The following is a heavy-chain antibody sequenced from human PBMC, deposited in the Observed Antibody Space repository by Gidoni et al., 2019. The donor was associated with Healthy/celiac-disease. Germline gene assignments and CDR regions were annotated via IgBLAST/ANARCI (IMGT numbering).Heavy chain of an antibody. Sequence: QVQLVESGGGVVQPGRSLRLPCAASGFTFSSYGMHWVRQAPGKGLEWVAVISDDVSNKYYADSVKGRFTISRDNSKNTLYLQMNSLRAEDTAVYYCAKLGEGVYSSGWDDFDYWGQGTLVTVSS. J-gene: IGHJ4*02. CDR1: GFTFSSYG. D-gene: IGHD6-19*01. CDR3: AKLGEGVYSSGWDDFDY. V-gene: IGHV3-30*18. CDR2: ISDDVSNK.